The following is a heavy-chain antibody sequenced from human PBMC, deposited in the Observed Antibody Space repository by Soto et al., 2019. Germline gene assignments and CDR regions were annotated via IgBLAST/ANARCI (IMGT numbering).Heavy chain of an antibody. CDR1: GYPVNAYY. D-gene: IGHD3-3*01. J-gene: IGHJ3*02. CDR3: ARGGGVGVAGSAAFDM. CDR2: INPATGAA. Sequence: QLHLVQSGAVVKKPGASVTVSCSASGYPVNAYYMHWVRQAPGRGLEWMGGINPATGAAKYTQTFKGRVTRTRDPSKSTVFMELSGLTSEAPAVFYCARGGGVGVAGSAAFDMWGQGTWVTVSS. V-gene: IGHV1-2*02.